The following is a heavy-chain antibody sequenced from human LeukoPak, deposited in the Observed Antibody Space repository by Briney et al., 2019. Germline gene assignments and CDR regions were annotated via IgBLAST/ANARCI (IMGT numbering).Heavy chain of an antibody. V-gene: IGHV5-51*01. CDR2: IYPGDSDT. J-gene: IGHJ6*02. D-gene: IGHD3-3*01. CDR3: ACTYYAFWSGSDYYYYYGMDV. Sequence: GEPLKISCKGSGYSFTSYWIGWVRQMPGKGLEWMGIIYPGDSDTRYSPSFQGQVTISADKSISAAYLQWSSLKASDTAMYYCACTYYAFWSGSDYYYYYGMDVWGQGTTVTVSS. CDR1: GYSFTSYW.